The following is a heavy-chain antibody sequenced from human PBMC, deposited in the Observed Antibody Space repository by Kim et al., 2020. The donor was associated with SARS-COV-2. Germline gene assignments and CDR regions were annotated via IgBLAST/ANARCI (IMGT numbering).Heavy chain of an antibody. CDR1: GGSISSSSYY. CDR3: ARHSVYYDSSGYYQGPYYYYYYGMDV. D-gene: IGHD3-22*01. CDR2: IYYSGST. J-gene: IGHJ6*02. Sequence: SETLSLTCTVSGGSISSSSYYWGWIRQPPGKGLEWIGSIYYSGSTYYNPSLKSRVTISVDTSKNQFSLKLSSVTAADTAVYYCARHSVYYDSSGYYQGPYYYYYYGMDVWGQGTTVTVSS. V-gene: IGHV4-39*01.